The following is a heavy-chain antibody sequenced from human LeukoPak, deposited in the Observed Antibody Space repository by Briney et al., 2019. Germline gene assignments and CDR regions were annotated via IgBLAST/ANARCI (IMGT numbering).Heavy chain of an antibody. D-gene: IGHD2-15*01. V-gene: IGHV3-64D*09. CDR2: ISDSGGST. CDR3: VRGYSFGPYGMDV. Sequence: GRSLRLSRSASGFPFSSYAMHWVRQAPGKGLEYVSAISDSGGSTYYADSVKGRFTISRDNSKNTLYLQMSSLRAEGTAVYFCVRGYSFGPYGMDVWGQGTTVTVSS. CDR1: GFPFSSYA. J-gene: IGHJ6*02.